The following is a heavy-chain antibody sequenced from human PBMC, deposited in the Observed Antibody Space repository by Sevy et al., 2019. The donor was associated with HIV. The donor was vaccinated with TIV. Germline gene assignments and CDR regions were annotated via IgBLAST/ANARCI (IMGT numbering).Heavy chain of an antibody. V-gene: IGHV1-58*02. D-gene: IGHD3-10*01. J-gene: IGHJ3*02. Sequence: ASVKVSCKASGFTFTRSTIQWVRQARGQRLEWIGWIVVGSGNTNYTQKFQERVTITRDMSTSIAYMELSSLRSEDTAVYYCAAGYYFGSGSYYTRDALDIWGQGTMVTVSS. CDR2: IVVGSGNT. CDR3: AAGYYFGSGSYYTRDALDI. CDR1: GFTFTRST.